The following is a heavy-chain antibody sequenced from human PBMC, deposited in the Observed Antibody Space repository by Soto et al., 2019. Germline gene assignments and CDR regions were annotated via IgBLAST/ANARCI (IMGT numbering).Heavy chain of an antibody. Sequence: ASVKVSCKASGYTFTSYGISWVRQAPGQGLEWMGWISAYNGNTNYAQKLQGRVTMTTDTSTSTAYMELRSLRSDDTAVYYCARGCSGGSCYSLGYFQHWGQGTLVTVSS. CDR2: ISAYNGNT. D-gene: IGHD2-15*01. CDR1: GYTFTSYG. V-gene: IGHV1-18*01. CDR3: ARGCSGGSCYSLGYFQH. J-gene: IGHJ1*01.